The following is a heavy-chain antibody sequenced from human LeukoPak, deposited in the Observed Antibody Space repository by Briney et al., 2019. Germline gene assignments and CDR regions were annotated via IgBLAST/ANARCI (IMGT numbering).Heavy chain of an antibody. Sequence: SETLSLTCAVSGGSISSSNWWGWVRQPPGKGLEWIGEIYHSGSTNYNPSLKSRVTISVDKSKNQFSLKLSSVTAADTAVYYCARVGGSYSTFDYWGQGTLVIVPS. J-gene: IGHJ4*02. CDR3: ARVGGSYSTFDY. V-gene: IGHV4-4*02. CDR1: GGSISSSNW. D-gene: IGHD1-26*01. CDR2: IYHSGST.